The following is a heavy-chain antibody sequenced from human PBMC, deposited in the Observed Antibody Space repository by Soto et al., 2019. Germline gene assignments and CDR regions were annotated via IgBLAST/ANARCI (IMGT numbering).Heavy chain of an antibody. D-gene: IGHD2-15*01. J-gene: IGHJ4*02. Sequence: SETLSLTCTVSGASIRNYYWSWIRQPPGKGLEWIGFSYYSGSTNYNPSLNSRVTMSVDTSKNQFSLKLTSVTAADTAVYYCARDPFGLGYCSGGSCSDYWGQGTLVTVSS. CDR3: ARDPFGLGYCSGGSCSDY. CDR1: GASIRNYY. V-gene: IGHV4-59*01. CDR2: SYYSGST.